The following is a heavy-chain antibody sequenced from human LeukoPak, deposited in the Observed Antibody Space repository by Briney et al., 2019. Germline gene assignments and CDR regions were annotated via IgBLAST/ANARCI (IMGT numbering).Heavy chain of an antibody. CDR2: INHSGST. D-gene: IGHD3-10*01. CDR3: ARWLGYGSGSYYTHNWFDP. J-gene: IGHJ5*02. CDR1: GGSFSGYY. Sequence: SETLSLTCAVYGGSFSGYYWSWIRQPPGKGLEWIGEINHSGSTNYNPSLKSRVTISVDTSKNQFSLKLSSVTAADTAVYYCARWLGYGSGSYYTHNWFDPWGQGTLVTVSS. V-gene: IGHV4-34*01.